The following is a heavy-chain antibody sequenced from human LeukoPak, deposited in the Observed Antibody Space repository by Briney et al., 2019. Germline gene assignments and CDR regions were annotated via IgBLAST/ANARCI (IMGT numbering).Heavy chain of an antibody. D-gene: IGHD2-2*01. CDR1: GFTFSSYE. CDR2: ISSSGSSI. V-gene: IGHV3-48*03. CDR3: ARELGECSSTSCYADYYAMDV. J-gene: IGHJ6*02. Sequence: PGGSLRLSCAASGFTFSSYEMNWVRQAPGKGLERVSHISSSGSSIYYADSVKGRFTISRDNAKNSLYLQMNSLRAEDTAIYYCARELGECSSTSCYADYYAMDVWGQGTTVTVSS.